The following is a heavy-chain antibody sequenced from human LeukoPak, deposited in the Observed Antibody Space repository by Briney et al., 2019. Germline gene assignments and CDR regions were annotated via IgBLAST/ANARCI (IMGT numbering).Heavy chain of an antibody. CDR1: GFSFNYYW. D-gene: IGHD6-13*01. CDR3: ARDRRILGAAGTALDS. CDR2: IKHDGGEK. V-gene: IGHV3-7*03. Sequence: GGSLRLSCAASGFSFNYYWMTWVRQAPGKGLEWVANIKHDGGEKYYVDSVKGRFTISRDNANNSIYLQMHSLRAEDAAIYNCARDRRILGAAGTALDSWGQGTMVTVSS. J-gene: IGHJ3*01.